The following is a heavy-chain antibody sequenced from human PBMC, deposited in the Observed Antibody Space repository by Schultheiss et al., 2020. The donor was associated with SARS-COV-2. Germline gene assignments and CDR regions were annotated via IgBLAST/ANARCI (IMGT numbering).Heavy chain of an antibody. Sequence: GESLKISCKSSGYIFSGTCIGWVRQMPGKGLEWMGNIYLADSRTTYSPSFQGQVTMSVDKSISTAYLQWSSLKASDTAMYYCARFYDSSGYYLDAFDIWGQGTMVTVSS. CDR3: ARFYDSSGYYLDAFDI. D-gene: IGHD3-22*01. V-gene: IGHV5-51*01. J-gene: IGHJ3*02. CDR2: IYLADSRT. CDR1: GYIFSGTC.